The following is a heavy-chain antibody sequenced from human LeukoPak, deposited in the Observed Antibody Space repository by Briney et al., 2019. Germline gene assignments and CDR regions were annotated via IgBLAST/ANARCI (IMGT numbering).Heavy chain of an antibody. V-gene: IGHV3-23*01. CDR2: ISGSGGST. J-gene: IGHJ5*02. D-gene: IGHD6-13*01. CDR3: ASAAGKIGGWFDP. CDR1: GFTFSSYG. Sequence: GGSLRLSCAASGFTFSSYGMSWVRQAPGKGLEWVSAISGSGGSTYYADSVKGRFAISRDNSKSTLYLQMNSLRAEDTAVYYCASAAGKIGGWFDPWGQGTLVTVSS.